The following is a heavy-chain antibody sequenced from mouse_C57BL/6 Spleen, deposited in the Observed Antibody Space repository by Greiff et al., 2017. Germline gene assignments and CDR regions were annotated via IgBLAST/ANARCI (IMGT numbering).Heavy chain of an antibody. D-gene: IGHD1-1*01. CDR1: GFTFSSYA. CDR2: ISSGGDYI. V-gene: IGHV5-9-1*02. CDR3: TREGYYGSRGDFDY. J-gene: IGHJ2*01. Sequence: DVKLQESGEGLVKPGGSLKLSCAASGFTFSSYAMSWVRQTPEKRLEWVAYISSGGDYIYYADTVKGRFTISRDNARNTLYLQMSSLKSEDTAMYYCTREGYYGSRGDFDYWGQGTTLTVSS.